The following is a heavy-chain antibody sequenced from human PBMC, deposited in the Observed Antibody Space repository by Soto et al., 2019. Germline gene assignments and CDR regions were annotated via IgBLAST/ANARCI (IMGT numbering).Heavy chain of an antibody. J-gene: IGHJ6*02. Sequence: PSETLSLTCTVSGGSISSGGYYWSWIRQHPGKGLEWIGYIYYSGSTYYNPSLKSRVTISVDTSKNQFSLKLSSVTAADTAVYYCAREREEQYPDYYYYYGMDVWGQGTTVTVS. V-gene: IGHV4-31*03. CDR3: AREREEQYPDYYYYYGMDV. CDR2: IYYSGST. CDR1: GGSISSGGYY. D-gene: IGHD2-2*01.